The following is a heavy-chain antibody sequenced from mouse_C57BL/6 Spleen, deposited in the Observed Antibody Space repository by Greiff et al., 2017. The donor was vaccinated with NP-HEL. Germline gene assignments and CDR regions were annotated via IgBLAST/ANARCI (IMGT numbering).Heavy chain of an antibody. CDR1: GYTFTSYW. D-gene: IGHD1-1*01. CDR2: IDPSDSET. CDR3: ARDNYYGSSYDYYAMDY. J-gene: IGHJ4*01. V-gene: IGHV1-52*01. Sequence: VQLQQPGAELVRPGSSVKLSCKASGYTFTSYWMHWVKQRPIQGLEWIGNIDPSDSETHYNQKFKDKATLTVDKSSSTAYMQLSSLTSEDSAVYYCARDNYYGSSYDYYAMDYWGQGTSVTVSS.